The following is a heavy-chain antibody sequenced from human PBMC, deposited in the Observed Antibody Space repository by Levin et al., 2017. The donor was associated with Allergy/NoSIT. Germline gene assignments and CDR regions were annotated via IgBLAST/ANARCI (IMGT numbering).Heavy chain of an antibody. D-gene: IGHD6-19*01. J-gene: IGHJ4*02. CDR2: ISSSSSYI. V-gene: IGHV3-21*01. Sequence: GGSLRLSCAASGFTFSSYSMNWVRQAPGKGLEWVSSISSSSSYIYYADSVKGRFTISRDNAKNSLYLQMNSLRAEDTAVYYCARSISGWYENFDYWGQGTLVTVSS. CDR3: ARSISGWYENFDY. CDR1: GFTFSSYS.